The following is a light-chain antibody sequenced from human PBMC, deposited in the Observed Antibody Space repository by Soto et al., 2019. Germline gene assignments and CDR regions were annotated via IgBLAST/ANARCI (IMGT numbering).Light chain of an antibody. CDR3: AAWDDSLGYV. Sequence: QLVLTQPPSVSEAPRQRVTISCSGSSSNIGNNAVNWYQQLPGKAPKLLIYYDDLLPSGVSDRFSGSKSGTSASLAISGLQSEDEADYYCAAWDDSLGYVFGTGTKVTVL. CDR1: SSNIGNNA. V-gene: IGLV1-36*01. J-gene: IGLJ1*01. CDR2: YDD.